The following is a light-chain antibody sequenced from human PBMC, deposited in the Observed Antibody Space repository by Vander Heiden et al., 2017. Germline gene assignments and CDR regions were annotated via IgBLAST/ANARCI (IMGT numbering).Light chain of an antibody. CDR3: QVWDSGSDHPVL. V-gene: IGLV3-21*02. Sequence: SSVLTQAPSASVAPGQTARISCGGNNIGHKSVHWYRQKPGKAPVLVVNDDSDRPSGIPERFSASKSGNTATLSISRVEAGDEADYFCQVWDSGSDHPVLFGGGTKVTVL. J-gene: IGLJ2*01. CDR1: NIGHKS. CDR2: DDS.